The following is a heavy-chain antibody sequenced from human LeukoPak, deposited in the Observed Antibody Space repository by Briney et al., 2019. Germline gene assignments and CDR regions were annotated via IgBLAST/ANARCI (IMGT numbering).Heavy chain of an antibody. J-gene: IGHJ4*02. Sequence: PSETLSLTCIVSGGSISSLNLWSWLRQPPGKGLEWIGEMYLGGTTNFNPSLKSRVTILIDKSKNQLSLQLTSVTAADTAVYYCAGLEGRYSTDWFYFFDYWDQGALVTVSS. CDR2: MYLGGTT. D-gene: IGHD6-19*01. CDR3: AGLEGRYSTDWFYFFDY. V-gene: IGHV4-4*02. CDR1: GGSISSLNL.